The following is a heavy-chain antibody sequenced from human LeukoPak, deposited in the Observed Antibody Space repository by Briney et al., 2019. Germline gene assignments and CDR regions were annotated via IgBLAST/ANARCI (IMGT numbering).Heavy chain of an antibody. CDR1: GGSISSYY. V-gene: IGHV4-4*07. J-gene: IGHJ6*03. CDR3: ARELAVAGYYYYYYMDV. CDR2: IYTSGST. Sequence: SETLSLTCTVSGGSISSYYWSWIRQPAGKGLEWIGRIYTSGSTNYNPSLKSRVTMSVDTSKNQFSLKLSSVTAADTAVYYCARELAVAGYYYYYYMDVWGKGTTVTVSS. D-gene: IGHD6-19*01.